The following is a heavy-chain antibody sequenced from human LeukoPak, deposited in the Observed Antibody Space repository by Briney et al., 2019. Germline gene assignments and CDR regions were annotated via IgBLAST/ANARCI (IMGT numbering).Heavy chain of an antibody. Sequence: SVKVSCKASGYSFTNYGITWVRQAPGQGLEWMGGIIPIFGTANYAQKFQGRVTITADESTSTAYMELSSLRSEDTAVYYCAREADPWGQGTLVTVSS. J-gene: IGHJ5*02. V-gene: IGHV1-69*13. CDR3: AREADP. CDR1: GYSFTNYG. CDR2: IIPIFGTA.